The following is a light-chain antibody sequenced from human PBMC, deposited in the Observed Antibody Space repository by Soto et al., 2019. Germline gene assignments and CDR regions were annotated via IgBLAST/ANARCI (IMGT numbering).Light chain of an antibody. V-gene: IGKV3-11*01. CDR1: QSVSSY. Sequence: EIVLTQSPATLSLSPGERATLSCRASQSVSSYLAWYQQKPGQAPRLLIYDASNRATGIPTRFSGSGSGTDFALIISSLEPEDFAVYDCQQRSNWPTFGQGTRLEI. J-gene: IGKJ5*01. CDR2: DAS. CDR3: QQRSNWPT.